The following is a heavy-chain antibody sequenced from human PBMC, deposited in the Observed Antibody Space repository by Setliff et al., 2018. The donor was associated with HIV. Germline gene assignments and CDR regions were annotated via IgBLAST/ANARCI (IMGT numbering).Heavy chain of an antibody. J-gene: IGHJ4*02. CDR2: IYWNNNK. V-gene: IGHV2-5*01. D-gene: IGHD1-1*01. CDR3: AYAGRQLRGPYFDF. CDR1: GLSLSTSGVG. Sequence: SGPTLVNPTQTLTLTCTFSGLSLSTSGVGVGWICQSPGKALEWLAFIYWNNNKHYSTSLKSRLTVTKDTSKNRVVFTMTNMDPVDTATYYWAYAGRQLRGPYFDFWGQGTPVTVSS.